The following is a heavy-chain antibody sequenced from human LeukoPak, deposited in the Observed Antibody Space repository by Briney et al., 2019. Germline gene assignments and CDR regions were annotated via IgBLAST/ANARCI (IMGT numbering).Heavy chain of an antibody. D-gene: IGHD3-22*01. CDR3: ARDLRFVYYDSSGYYLNDPGAFDI. V-gene: IGHV1-8*03. CDR1: GYTFTSYD. CDR2: MNPNSGNT. J-gene: IGHJ3*02. Sequence: GASVTVSCKASGYTFTSYDINWVRQATGQGLEWMGWMNPNSGNTVYAQKFQGRVTITRNTSISTAYMELSSLRSEDTAVYYCARDLRFVYYDSSGYYLNDPGAFDIWGQGTMVTVSS.